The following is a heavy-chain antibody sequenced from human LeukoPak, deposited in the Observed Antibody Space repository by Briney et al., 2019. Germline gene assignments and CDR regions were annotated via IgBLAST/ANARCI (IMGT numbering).Heavy chain of an antibody. CDR2: ISSSSSYI. V-gene: IGHV3-21*01. CDR1: GFTFSSYE. CDR3: ARYDILTGSGMDV. D-gene: IGHD3-9*01. Sequence: GGSLRLSCAASGFTFSSYEMNWVRQAPGKGLEWVSSISSSSSYIYYADSVKGRFTISRDNAKNSLYLQMNSLRAEDTAVYYCARYDILTGSGMDVWGKGTTVTVSS. J-gene: IGHJ6*04.